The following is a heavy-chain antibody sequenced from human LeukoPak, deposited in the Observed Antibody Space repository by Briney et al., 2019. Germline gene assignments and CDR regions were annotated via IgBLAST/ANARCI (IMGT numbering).Heavy chain of an antibody. V-gene: IGHV4-38-2*01. CDR3: ARHGRITIFPDY. CDR1: VYYISSGFY. CDR2: IYHSGST. Sequence: SETLSLTCAVSVYYISSGFYWGWIRQPPGKGLEWIGSIYHSGSTYYNPSPKSRVTISVDTSKNQFSLKLSSVTAADTAVYYCARHGRITIFPDYWGQGTLVTVSS. J-gene: IGHJ4*02. D-gene: IGHD3-3*01.